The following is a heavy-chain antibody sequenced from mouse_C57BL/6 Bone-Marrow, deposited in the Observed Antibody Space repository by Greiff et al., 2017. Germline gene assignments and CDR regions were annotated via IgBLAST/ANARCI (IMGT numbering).Heavy chain of an antibody. V-gene: IGHV2-9-1*01. Sequence: VQLKESGPGLVAPSQSLSITCTVSGFSLTSYAISWVRQPPGTGLEWLGVILTGGGTHYNSALKSRLSISKDNSKSQVFLKMNSLQTDDTARYYCARSYGSTYYFDYWGQGTTLTVSS. CDR2: ILTGGGT. J-gene: IGHJ2*01. D-gene: IGHD1-1*01. CDR1: GFSLTSYA. CDR3: ARSYGSTYYFDY.